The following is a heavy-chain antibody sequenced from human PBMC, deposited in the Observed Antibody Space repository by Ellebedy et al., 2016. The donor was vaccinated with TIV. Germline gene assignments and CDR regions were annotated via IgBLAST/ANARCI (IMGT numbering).Heavy chain of an antibody. V-gene: IGHV4-31*03. CDR3: ARLGSGVY. D-gene: IGHD7-27*01. CDR1: GGSISSGGYY. J-gene: IGHJ4*02. CDR2: IYYSGST. Sequence: SETLSLXXTVSGGSISSGGYYWSWIRQHPGKGLEWIGYIYYSGSTYYNPSLKSRVTISVDTSKNQFSLKLSSVTAADTAVYYCARLGSGVYWGQGTLVTVSS.